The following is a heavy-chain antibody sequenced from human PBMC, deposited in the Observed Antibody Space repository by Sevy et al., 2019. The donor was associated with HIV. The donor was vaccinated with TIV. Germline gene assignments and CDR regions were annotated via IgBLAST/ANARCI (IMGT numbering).Heavy chain of an antibody. J-gene: IGHJ4*02. CDR2: ISSTGNFE. D-gene: IGHD5-12*01. CDR3: ARDAGYTTKFHPLH. Sequence: GGSLRLSCSASGFRLNTYAMHWVRQAPGKGLEWVSVISSTGNFESYAASVKGRFTIPKDNSKNTVSLQMNSLGPEDTAMYYCARDAGYTTKFHPLHWGQGTLVTVSS. V-gene: IGHV3-30*04. CDR1: GFRLNTYA.